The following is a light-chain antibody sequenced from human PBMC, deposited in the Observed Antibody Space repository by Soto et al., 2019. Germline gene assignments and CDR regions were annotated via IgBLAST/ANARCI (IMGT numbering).Light chain of an antibody. CDR1: SRDVGGYNY. J-gene: IGLJ1*01. V-gene: IGLV2-14*01. Sequence: QSALAPPASVSGSPGQSITISCTGTSRDVGGYNYVSWYQQYPGRVPKLLIYKVSNRPSGISNRFSGSKSGNTASLTISGLQAEDEADYFCTSPTPGSLYVFGSGTKVTVL. CDR3: TSPTPGSLYV. CDR2: KVS.